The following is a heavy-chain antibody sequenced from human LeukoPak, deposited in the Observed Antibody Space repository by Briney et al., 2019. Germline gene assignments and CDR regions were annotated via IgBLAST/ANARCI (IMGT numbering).Heavy chain of an antibody. D-gene: IGHD5-12*01. CDR3: ARDSWSGGYDYGLDY. V-gene: IGHV3-21*04. J-gene: IGHJ4*02. Sequence: GGSLRLSCAASGFTFSSLAMSWVRQAPGKGLEWVSSISSSSSYIYYADSVKGRFTISRDNAKNSLYLQMNSLRAEDTAVYYCARDSWSGGYDYGLDYWGQGTLVTVSS. CDR1: GFTFSSLA. CDR2: ISSSSSYI.